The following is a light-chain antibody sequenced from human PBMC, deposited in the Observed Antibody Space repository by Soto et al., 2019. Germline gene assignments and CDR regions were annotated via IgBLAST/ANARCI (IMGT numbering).Light chain of an antibody. CDR2: KAS. CDR3: QQYNHYYR. V-gene: IGKV1-5*03. CDR1: QNINTW. J-gene: IGKJ2*03. Sequence: DIQLTQSPSTLSASVGDRVTITCRASQNINTWLAWYQQKPGKAPKVLIYKASSLESGVPSRFSGSGSGTEFTLTISSLQPDDFASYYCQQYNHYYRFGQGTKLEIK.